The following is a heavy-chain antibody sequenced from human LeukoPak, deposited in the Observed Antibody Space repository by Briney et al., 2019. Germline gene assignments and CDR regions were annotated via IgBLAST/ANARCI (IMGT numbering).Heavy chain of an antibody. D-gene: IGHD3-16*02. CDR1: GFRFSDYA. CDR2: ISYDGSNK. V-gene: IGHV3-30*04. Sequence: PGGSLRLSCAASGFRFSDYAMNWVRQAPGKGLEWVAVISYDGSNKYYADSVKGRFTISRDNSKNTLYLQMNSLRAEDTAVYYCARDPIRYEGDYYYYYYMDVWGKGTTVTVSS. CDR3: ARDPIRYEGDYYYYYYMDV. J-gene: IGHJ6*03.